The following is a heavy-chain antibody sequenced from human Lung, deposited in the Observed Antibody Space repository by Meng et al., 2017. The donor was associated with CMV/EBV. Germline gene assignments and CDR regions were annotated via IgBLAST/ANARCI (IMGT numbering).Heavy chain of an antibody. V-gene: IGHV3-15*01. CDR2: IKSKTDGGTT. CDR1: GFTFSNAW. CDR3: ATGSYSSDDAFDI. D-gene: IGHD6-25*01. Sequence: SCEASGFTFSNAWMSWVRQAPGKGLEWVGRIKSKTDGGTTDYAAPVKGRFTISRDDSKNTLYLQMNSLKTEDTAVYYCATGSYSSDDAFDIWGQGTTVTVSS. J-gene: IGHJ3*02.